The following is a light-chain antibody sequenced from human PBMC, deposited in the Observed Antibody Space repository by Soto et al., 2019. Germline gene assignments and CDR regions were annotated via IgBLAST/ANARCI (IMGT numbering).Light chain of an antibody. V-gene: IGLV2-8*01. Sequence: QSALTQPPSASGSPGQSVTISCTGTSSDVGAYNYVSWYQQYPGKAPKLMIYEVNQRPSGVTDRFSGSKSGKTASLTVSGLQPEDEDDYHCTSYAGSNIWVFGGGTKLTVL. CDR1: SSDVGAYNY. CDR3: TSYAGSNIWV. J-gene: IGLJ3*02. CDR2: EVN.